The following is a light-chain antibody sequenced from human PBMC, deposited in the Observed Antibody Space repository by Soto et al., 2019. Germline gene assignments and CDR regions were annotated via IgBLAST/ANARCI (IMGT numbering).Light chain of an antibody. Sequence: DIQMTQSPSTLSASVGDRVTITCRASQSISSWLAWYQQKPGKAPKLLIYDASSLESGVPSRFSGSGSGTEITLPISRLQADDFSTFFRQQYNSYGTFGQGTKVEIK. CDR1: QSISSW. J-gene: IGKJ1*01. CDR3: QQYNSYGT. V-gene: IGKV1-5*01. CDR2: DAS.